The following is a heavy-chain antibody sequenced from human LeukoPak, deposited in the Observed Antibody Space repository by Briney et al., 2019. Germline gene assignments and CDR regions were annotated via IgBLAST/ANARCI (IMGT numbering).Heavy chain of an antibody. CDR1: GGSISSGSYY. V-gene: IGHV4-61*02. D-gene: IGHD3-3*01. CDR3: ARTYYDFWSGYYTGPGDAFDI. Sequence: PSETLSLTCTVSGGSISSGSYYWSWIRQPAGKGLEWIGRIYTSGSTNYNPSFKSRVTISVDTSKNQFSLKLSSVTAADTAVYYCARTYYDFWSGYYTGPGDAFDIWGQGTMVTVSS. CDR2: IYTSGST. J-gene: IGHJ3*02.